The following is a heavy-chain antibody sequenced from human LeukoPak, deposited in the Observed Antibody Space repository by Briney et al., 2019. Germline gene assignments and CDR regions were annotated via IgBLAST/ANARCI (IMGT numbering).Heavy chain of an antibody. CDR2: IYYSGST. D-gene: IGHD2-2*01. J-gene: IGHJ3*02. CDR3: ARVLVVPAADAFDI. CDR1: GGSISSSSYY. V-gene: IGHV4-39*07. Sequence: SETLSLTCTVSGGSISSSSYYWGWIRQPPGKGLEWIGSIYYSGSTYYNPSLKSRVTISVDTSKNQFSLKLSSVTAADTAVYYCARVLVVPAADAFDIWGQGTMVTVSS.